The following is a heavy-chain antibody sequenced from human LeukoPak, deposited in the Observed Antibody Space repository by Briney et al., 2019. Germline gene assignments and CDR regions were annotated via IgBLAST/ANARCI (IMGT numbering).Heavy chain of an antibody. V-gene: IGHV4-39*07. CDR2: IYDSGST. J-gene: IGHJ4*02. D-gene: IGHD4-17*01. CDR3: ATVENDYARYY. Sequence: NPSETLSLTCTVSGGSIRSSYYYWGWIRQPPGKGLEWIGSIYDSGSTYYNPSLKSRVTILVDKSNNQFSLMLSSVTAADTAVYYCATVENDYARYYWGQGTLVTVSS. CDR1: GGSIRSSYYY.